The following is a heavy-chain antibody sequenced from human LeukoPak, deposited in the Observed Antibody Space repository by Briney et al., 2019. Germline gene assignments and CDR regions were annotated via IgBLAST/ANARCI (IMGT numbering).Heavy chain of an antibody. J-gene: IGHJ5*01. Sequence: ASVRVSCKASGYTFNNYGISWVRQAPGQGLEWMGWVSPYNGDTNYAQKFQGRVTMSTDPSTNTAYMELRSLRFDDTAIYYCAKDWHILTGRNCFDPWGQGTLVTVSS. CDR3: AKDWHILTGRNCFDP. D-gene: IGHD3-9*01. CDR1: GYTFNNYG. CDR2: VSPYNGDT. V-gene: IGHV1-18*01.